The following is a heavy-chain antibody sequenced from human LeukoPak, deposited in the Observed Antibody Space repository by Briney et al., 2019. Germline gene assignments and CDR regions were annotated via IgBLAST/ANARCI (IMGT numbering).Heavy chain of an antibody. Sequence: GGSLRLSCAASGFTFSSYWMSWVRQAPGKGLEWVANIKQHGSEKYYVDSVKGRFTISRDNAKNSLYLHMNSLRAEDTAVYYCARGFDGDSLFDYWGQGTLVTVSS. J-gene: IGHJ4*02. CDR1: GFTFSSYW. V-gene: IGHV3-7*01. CDR3: ARGFDGDSLFDY. D-gene: IGHD4-17*01. CDR2: IKQHGSEK.